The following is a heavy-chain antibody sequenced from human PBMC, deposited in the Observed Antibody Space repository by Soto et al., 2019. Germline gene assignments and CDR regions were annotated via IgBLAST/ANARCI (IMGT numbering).Heavy chain of an antibody. Sequence: AVKVSCKASGGTFSSYAISWVRQAPGQGLEWMGGIIPIFGTANYAQKFQGRVTITADESTSTAYMELSSLRSEDTAVYYCARERGVGAEYFQHWGQGTLVTVSS. V-gene: IGHV1-69*13. CDR3: ARERGVGAEYFQH. CDR2: IIPIFGTA. CDR1: GGTFSSYA. J-gene: IGHJ1*01. D-gene: IGHD1-26*01.